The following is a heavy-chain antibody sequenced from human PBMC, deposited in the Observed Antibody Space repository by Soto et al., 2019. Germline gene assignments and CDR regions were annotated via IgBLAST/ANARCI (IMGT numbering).Heavy chain of an antibody. Sequence: SETLSLTCTVSGDSITGSYWSWIRQPPGKTLEWIGYIYHSGTTTYNPSLKSRVSISVDTSKNQFSLRLTSVIAADTAVYYCARDMPYATGSLAGCDYWGQGILVTVS. D-gene: IGHD1-26*01. CDR2: IYHSGTT. J-gene: IGHJ4*02. V-gene: IGHV4-59*01. CDR3: ARDMPYATGSLAGCDY. CDR1: GDSITGSY.